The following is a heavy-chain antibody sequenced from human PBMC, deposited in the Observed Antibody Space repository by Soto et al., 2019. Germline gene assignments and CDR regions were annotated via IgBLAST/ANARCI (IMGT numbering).Heavy chain of an antibody. CDR2: ISGSGVST. Sequence: EVQLLESGGGFVQRGGSLRLSCAASGITFSSYAMTWVRQAPGKGLEWVSVISGSGVSTDYADSVKGRFTISRENSKNTLYLQMTSLRVEDTAVYYCAKVVGAMYYNHMDVWGKGTTVTVSS. CDR3: AKVVGAMYYNHMDV. J-gene: IGHJ6*03. V-gene: IGHV3-23*01. D-gene: IGHD3-10*01. CDR1: GITFSSYA.